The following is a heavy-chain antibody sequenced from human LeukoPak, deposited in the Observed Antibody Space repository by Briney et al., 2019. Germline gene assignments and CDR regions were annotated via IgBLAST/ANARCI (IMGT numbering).Heavy chain of an antibody. CDR2: IYTSGST. CDR1: GGSISSGSYY. Sequence: PSQTLSLTCTVSGGSISSGSYYWSWIRQPAGKGLEWIGRIYTSGSTNYNPSLKSRVTISVDTSKNQFSLKLSSVTAADTAVYYCAREGIPHYYDSSGYSISYYFDYWGQGTLVTVTS. D-gene: IGHD3-22*01. CDR3: AREGIPHYYDSSGYSISYYFDY. V-gene: IGHV4-61*02. J-gene: IGHJ4*02.